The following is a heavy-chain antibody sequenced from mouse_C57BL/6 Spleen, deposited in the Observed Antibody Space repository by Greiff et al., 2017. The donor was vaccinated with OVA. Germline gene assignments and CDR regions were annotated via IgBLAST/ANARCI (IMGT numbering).Heavy chain of an antibody. V-gene: IGHV3-6*01. CDR3: ATLSFDY. Sequence: EVKVEESGPGLVKPSQSLSLTCSVTGYSITSGYYWNWIRQFPGNKLEWMGYISYDGSNNYNPSLKNRISITRDTSKNQFFLKLNSVTTEDTATYYCATLSFDYWGQGTTLTVSS. CDR1: GYSITSGYY. CDR2: ISYDGSN. J-gene: IGHJ2*01.